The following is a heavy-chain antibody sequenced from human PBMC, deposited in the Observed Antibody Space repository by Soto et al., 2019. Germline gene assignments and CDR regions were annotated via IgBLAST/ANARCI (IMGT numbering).Heavy chain of an antibody. V-gene: IGHV3-7*03. CDR2: IKFDGSEK. CDR3: VKDGGYCSSSTCYAPRNHYFDS. CDR1: GFTFSDYW. J-gene: IGHJ4*02. Sequence: GGSLRLSCEASGFTFSDYWMSWVRQAPGKGPEWVANIKFDGSEKQYVDSARGRFTISRDNSRSPLSLQMNSLRAGDTAVYYCVKDGGYCSSSTCYAPRNHYFDSWGQGTLVTV. D-gene: IGHD2-2*01.